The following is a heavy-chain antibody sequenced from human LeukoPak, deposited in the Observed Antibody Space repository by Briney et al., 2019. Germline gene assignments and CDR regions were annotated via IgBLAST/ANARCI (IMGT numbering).Heavy chain of an antibody. CDR3: ARHVVAVGFDY. J-gene: IGHJ4*02. Sequence: GGSLRLSCAASGFTFSSYTMNWVRQAPGKGLEWVSSITSSSSYIYYADSVMGRFTIPRDNANNSLYLQMNSLRAEDTAVYYCARHVVAVGFDYWGQGTLVTVSS. D-gene: IGHD3-22*01. V-gene: IGHV3-21*01. CDR1: GFTFSSYT. CDR2: ITSSSSYI.